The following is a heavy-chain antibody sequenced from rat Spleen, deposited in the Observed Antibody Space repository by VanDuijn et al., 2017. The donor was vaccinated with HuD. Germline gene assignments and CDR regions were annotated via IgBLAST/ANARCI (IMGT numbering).Heavy chain of an antibody. CDR1: GFTFSDYG. CDR2: ISYDGETT. D-gene: IGHD4-3*01. CDR3: ARQDTSGYSNWFAY. J-gene: IGHJ3*01. Sequence: EVQLVESGGGLVQPGRSMKLSCADSGFTFSDYGMAWIRQAPKKGLEWVAYISYDGETTYHRNSVTGRFTISRDNSKSTLYLQVDSLRSEDTATYYCARQDTSGYSNWFAYWGQGTLVTVSS. V-gene: IGHV5-7*01.